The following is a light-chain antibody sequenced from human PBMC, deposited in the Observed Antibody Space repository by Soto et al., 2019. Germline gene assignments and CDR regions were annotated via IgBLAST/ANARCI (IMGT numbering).Light chain of an antibody. CDR2: EVT. CDR1: SSDVGGYNY. Sequence: QSALTQPPSASGSPGQSVTISCTGTSSDVGGYNYVSWYQQHPGKAPKLMIYEVTKRPSGVPDRFSGSKSGNTASLTVSGLQGEDEGDYYCSSYAGSSSRYVFGTGTKVTVL. CDR3: SSYAGSSSRYV. V-gene: IGLV2-8*01. J-gene: IGLJ1*01.